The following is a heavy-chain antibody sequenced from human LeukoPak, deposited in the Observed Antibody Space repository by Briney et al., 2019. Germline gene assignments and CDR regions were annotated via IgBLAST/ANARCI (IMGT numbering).Heavy chain of an antibody. V-gene: IGHV1-24*01. J-gene: IGHJ4*02. CDR2: FDPEDGET. D-gene: IGHD6-13*01. CDR3: ATDRVAAAGTAGEMVY. Sequence: ASVKVSCKVSGYTLTELSMHWVRQAPGKGLEWMGGFDPEDGETIYAQKFQGRVTMTEGTSTDTAYMELSSLRSEDTAVYYCATDRVAAAGTAGEMVYWGQGTLVTVSS. CDR1: GYTLTELS.